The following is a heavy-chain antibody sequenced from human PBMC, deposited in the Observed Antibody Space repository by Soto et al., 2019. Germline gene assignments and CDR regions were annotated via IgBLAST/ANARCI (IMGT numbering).Heavy chain of an antibody. J-gene: IGHJ4*02. Sequence: SETLSLTCTVSGASVSTGVYYWTWIRQHPXKGLEWIGYIDNSGSTYYNPSLTGRVDISVDTSKNEFSLNLQSLTAADTAFYYCAGAVSDFDVRRYRTSYFDQWGQGILVTVFS. CDR3: AGAVSDFDVRRYRTSYFDQ. D-gene: IGHD3-10*02. CDR2: IDNSGST. CDR1: GASVSTGVYY. V-gene: IGHV4-31*03.